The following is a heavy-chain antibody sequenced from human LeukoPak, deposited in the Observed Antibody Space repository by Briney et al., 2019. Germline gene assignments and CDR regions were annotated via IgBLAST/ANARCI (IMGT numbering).Heavy chain of an antibody. CDR1: GYTFTNYG. D-gene: IGHD6-13*01. Sequence: ASVKVSCKPSGYTFTNYGISWVRQAPGQGLEWMGWISAYTGNTNYAQNLQGRVTMTTDTSTSTAYMELRSLRSDDTAVYYCARLIHRGYSSSWYVDYWGQGTLVTVSS. J-gene: IGHJ4*02. CDR3: ARLIHRGYSSSWYVDY. V-gene: IGHV1-18*01. CDR2: ISAYTGNT.